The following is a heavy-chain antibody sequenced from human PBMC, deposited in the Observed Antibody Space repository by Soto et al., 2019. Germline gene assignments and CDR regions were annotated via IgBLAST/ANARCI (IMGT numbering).Heavy chain of an antibody. J-gene: IGHJ5*02. Sequence: QVHLVHSGAEVKKPGSSVKVSCKASGGSFSNYIFAWVRQAPGQGLEWMGGTIPMFATAQYAQKLQGRVTITADESTSTVYMDLTSLTSDDTAVYYCARGLFGQQWLVGVDTWGQGTLVTVSS. V-gene: IGHV1-69*01. CDR3: ARGLFGQQWLVGVDT. D-gene: IGHD6-19*01. CDR2: TIPMFATA. CDR1: GGSFSNYI.